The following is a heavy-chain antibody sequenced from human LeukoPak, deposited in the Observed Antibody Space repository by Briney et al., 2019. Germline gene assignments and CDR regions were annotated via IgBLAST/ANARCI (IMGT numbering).Heavy chain of an antibody. CDR1: GYTFTSYY. CDR3: ASSSSSHTAYTDRPEMCFDY. V-gene: IGHV1-46*03. Sequence: ASVKVSCKASGYTFTSYYMHWVRQAPGQGLEWMGIINPSGGSTSYAQKFQGRVTMTRDTSISTAYMELSRLRSDDTAVYYCASSSSSHTAYTDRPEMCFDYWGQGTLVTVSS. D-gene: IGHD6-6*01. J-gene: IGHJ4*02. CDR2: INPSGGST.